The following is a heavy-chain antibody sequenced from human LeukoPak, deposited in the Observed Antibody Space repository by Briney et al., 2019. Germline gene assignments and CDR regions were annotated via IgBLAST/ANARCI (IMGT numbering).Heavy chain of an antibody. CDR1: GGTFSSYA. CDR3: ARTYYYDSSGYYRYYFDY. J-gene: IGHJ4*02. V-gene: IGHV1-69*04. D-gene: IGHD3-22*01. Sequence: ASVKVSCKASGGTFSSYAISWVRQAPGQGLEWMGRIIPIFGIANYAQKFQGRVTITADKSTSTAYMELSSLRSEDTAVYYCARTYYYDSSGYYRYYFDYWGQGTLVTVSS. CDR2: IIPIFGIA.